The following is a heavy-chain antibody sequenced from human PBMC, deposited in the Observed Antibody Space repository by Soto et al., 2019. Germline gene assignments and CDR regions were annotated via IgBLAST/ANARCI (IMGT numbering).Heavy chain of an antibody. CDR2: VSTNGAT. CDR1: DDFISGYC. J-gene: IGHJ6*02. Sequence: SETLSLTCTVSDDFISGYCGNWIRQPAGKGLEWIGRVSTNGATNYNPSLESRVTMSVDTSKNQFSLKLTSVTAADTAVYFCARADYEILTGSYAMDVWGQGTTVTVSS. CDR3: ARADYEILTGSYAMDV. V-gene: IGHV4-4*07. D-gene: IGHD3-9*01.